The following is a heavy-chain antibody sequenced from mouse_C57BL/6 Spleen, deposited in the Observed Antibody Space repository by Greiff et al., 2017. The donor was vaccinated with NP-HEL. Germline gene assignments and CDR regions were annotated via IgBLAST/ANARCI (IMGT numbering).Heavy chain of an antibody. Sequence: EVKVEESGGGLVKPGGSLKLSCAASGFTFSSYTMSWVRQTPEKRLEWVATISGGGGNTYYLDSVKGRFTISRDNAKNTLYLQMSSLRSEDTALYYCARKGYGSSPAWFAYWGQGTLVTVSA. J-gene: IGHJ3*01. D-gene: IGHD1-1*01. CDR2: ISGGGGNT. CDR3: ARKGYGSSPAWFAY. V-gene: IGHV5-9*01. CDR1: GFTFSSYT.